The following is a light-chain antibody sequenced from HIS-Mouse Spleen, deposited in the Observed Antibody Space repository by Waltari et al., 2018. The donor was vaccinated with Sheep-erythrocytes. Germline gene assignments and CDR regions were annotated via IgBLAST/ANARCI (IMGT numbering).Light chain of an antibody. CDR3: CSYAGSSTPWV. J-gene: IGLJ3*02. CDR2: EGS. V-gene: IGLV2-23*01. Sequence: QSALTQPASVSGSPGQSITISCTGTSSDDGSYNLVSWYQQHPGKAPKLMTYEGSKRPSGVSNRFSGSKPGNTASLTISGLQAEDEADYYCCSYAGSSTPWVFGGGTKLTVL. CDR1: SSDDGSYNL.